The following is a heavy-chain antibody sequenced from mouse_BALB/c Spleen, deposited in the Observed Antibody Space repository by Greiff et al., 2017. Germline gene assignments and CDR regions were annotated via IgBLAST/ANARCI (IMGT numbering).Heavy chain of an antibody. J-gene: IGHJ1*01. V-gene: IGHV1-5*01. CDR3: TRSPYYYGSSHWYFDV. CDR2: IYPGNSDT. Sequence: EVQLVESGTVLARPGASVKMSCKASGYTFTSYWMHWVKQRPGQGLEWIGAIYPGNSDTSYNQKFKGKAKLTAVTSTSTAYMELSSLTNEDSAVYYCTRSPYYYGSSHWYFDVWGAGTTVTVSS. CDR1: GYTFTSYW. D-gene: IGHD1-1*01.